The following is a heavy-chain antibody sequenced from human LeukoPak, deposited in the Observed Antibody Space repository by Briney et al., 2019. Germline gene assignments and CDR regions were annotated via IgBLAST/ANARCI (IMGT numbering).Heavy chain of an antibody. Sequence: GGSLRLSCAASGFTFSSYGMSWVRQAPGKGLEWVSTISGSGGSTYYADSVKGRFTISRDNSKNTLYLQMNSLRAEDTAVYYCAKAGEVGATYYFDYWGQGTLVTVCS. CDR1: GFTFSSYG. V-gene: IGHV3-23*01. D-gene: IGHD1-26*01. J-gene: IGHJ4*02. CDR2: ISGSGGST. CDR3: AKAGEVGATYYFDY.